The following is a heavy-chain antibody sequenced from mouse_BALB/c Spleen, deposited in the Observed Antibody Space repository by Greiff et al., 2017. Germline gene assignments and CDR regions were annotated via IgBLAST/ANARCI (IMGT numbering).Heavy chain of an antibody. J-gene: IGHJ3*01. CDR3: AREWGPAWFAY. CDR2: IWAGGST. CDR1: GFSLTSYG. V-gene: IGHV2-9*02. Sequence: QVQLKESGPGLVAPSQSLSITCTVSGFSLTSYGVHWVHQPPGKGLEWLGVIWAGGSTNYNSALMSRLSISKDNSKSQVFLKMNSLQTDDTAMYYCAREWGPAWFAYWGQGTLVTVSA. D-gene: IGHD3-3*01.